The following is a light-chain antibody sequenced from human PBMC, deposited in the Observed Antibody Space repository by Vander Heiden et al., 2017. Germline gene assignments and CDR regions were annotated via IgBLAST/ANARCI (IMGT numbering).Light chain of an antibody. V-gene: IGLV2-11*01. CDR2: DVS. CDR3: CSDAGSFYV. J-gene: IGLJ1*01. Sequence: QSALTQPRSVSGSPGQSVTISCTGTSSDVGGYNYVSWYQQHPGKAPKLMIYDVSRRPSGVLDRFSGSKSGNTASLTISGLQAEDEADYYCCSDAGSFYVGGTGTKVTVL. CDR1: SSDVGGYNY.